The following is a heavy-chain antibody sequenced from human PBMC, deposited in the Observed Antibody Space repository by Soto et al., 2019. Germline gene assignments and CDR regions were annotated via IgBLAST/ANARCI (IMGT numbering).Heavy chain of an antibody. V-gene: IGHV4-59*01. Sequence: QVQLQESGPGLVKPSETLSLTCTVSGGSISSYYWSWIRQPPGKGLEWIGYIYYSGSTNYNPSLNSRLTISVDTSNNQFSLKLSSVTAAATAVYYCARVSSGCWYYFDYWGQGTLVTVSS. CDR2: IYYSGST. D-gene: IGHD6-13*01. J-gene: IGHJ4*02. CDR3: ARVSSGCWYYFDY. CDR1: GGSISSYY.